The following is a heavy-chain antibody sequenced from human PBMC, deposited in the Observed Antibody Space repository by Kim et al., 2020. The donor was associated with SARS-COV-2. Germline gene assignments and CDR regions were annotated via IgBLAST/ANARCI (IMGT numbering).Heavy chain of an antibody. CDR2: DSDT. Sequence: DSDTRYSPSFQGQVTISADKSISTAFLQWSSLKASDTAMYYCARGEPYDNWGQGTLVTVSS. CDR3: ARGEPYDN. D-gene: IGHD3-16*01. V-gene: IGHV5-51*01. J-gene: IGHJ4*02.